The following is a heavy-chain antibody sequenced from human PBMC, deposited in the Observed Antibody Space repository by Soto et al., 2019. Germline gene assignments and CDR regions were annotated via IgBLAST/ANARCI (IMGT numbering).Heavy chain of an antibody. D-gene: IGHD6-13*01. CDR3: ARSGSSWHIDY. V-gene: IGHV4-31*03. J-gene: IGHJ4*02. CDR2: IYYSGST. CDR1: GGSISSGGYY. Sequence: SETLSLTCTVSGGSISSGGYYWSWIRQHPGKGLEWIGYIYYSGSTYYNPSLKSRVTISVDTSKNQFSLKLSSVTAADTAVYYCARSGSSWHIDYWGQGTLVTVSS.